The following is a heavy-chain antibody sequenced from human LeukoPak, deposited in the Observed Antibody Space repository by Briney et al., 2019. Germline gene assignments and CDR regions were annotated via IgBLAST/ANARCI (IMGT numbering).Heavy chain of an antibody. V-gene: IGHV3-23*01. J-gene: IGHJ4*02. Sequence: GGSLRLSCAASEFTFSSYAMSWVRQAPGKGLEWVSAISGSGYSTYYADSVKGRFTISRDNSKNTLYLQMNSLRAEDTAVYYCAKSLGGVIPNEDYWGQGTLVTVSS. CDR1: EFTFSSYA. CDR2: ISGSGYST. D-gene: IGHD3-16*02. CDR3: AKSLGGVIPNEDY.